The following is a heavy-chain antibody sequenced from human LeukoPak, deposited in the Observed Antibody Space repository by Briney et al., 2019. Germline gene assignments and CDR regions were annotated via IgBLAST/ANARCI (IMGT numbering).Heavy chain of an antibody. V-gene: IGHV3-30*03. CDR2: ISYDGSNK. CDR3: ADKIGAFDI. D-gene: IGHD3-9*01. Sequence: GWSLRLPCAASGFNFSSYGKHWVRQGPPTGLERVAVISYDGSNKYYADSVKGRFTISRDNSRNPLYLQMNSVRAGDTAVYYCADKIGAFDIWGQGTMVTVSS. CDR1: GFNFSSYG. J-gene: IGHJ3*02.